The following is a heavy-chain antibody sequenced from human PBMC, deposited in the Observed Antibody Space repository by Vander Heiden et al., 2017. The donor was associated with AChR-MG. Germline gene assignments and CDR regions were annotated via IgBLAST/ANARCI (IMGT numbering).Heavy chain of an antibody. J-gene: IGHJ6*02. CDR2: INSDGSST. V-gene: IGHV3-74*01. CDR1: GFTFSSST. Sequence: EVQLVESGGGLVQPGGSLRLSCAASGFTFSSSTIHWVRQAPGKGLVWVSRINSDGSSTSYADSVKGRFTISRDNAKNTLYLQMNSLRAEDTAVYYCARTYYDFWSGYLRGNYGMDVWGQGTTVTVSS. D-gene: IGHD3-3*01. CDR3: ARTYYDFWSGYLRGNYGMDV.